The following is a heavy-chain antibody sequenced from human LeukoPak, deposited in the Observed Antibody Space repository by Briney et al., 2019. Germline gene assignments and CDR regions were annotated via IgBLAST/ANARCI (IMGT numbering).Heavy chain of an antibody. CDR3: AKDFIVGATAN. D-gene: IGHD1-26*01. CDR2: ISSSSSTI. Sequence: PGGSLRLSCAASGFIFRTYSMNWVRQAPGKGLEWVSDISSSSSTIYYADSVKGRFTISRDNSKNTLYLQMNSLRAEDTAVYYCAKDFIVGATANWGQGALVTVSS. V-gene: IGHV3-48*01. J-gene: IGHJ4*02. CDR1: GFIFRTYS.